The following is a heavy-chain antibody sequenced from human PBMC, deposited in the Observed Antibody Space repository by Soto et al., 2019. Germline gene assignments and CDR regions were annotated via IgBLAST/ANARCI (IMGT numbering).Heavy chain of an antibody. CDR3: VRDYSDSSGYYYFDY. Sequence: LSLTCAVSGYSITTGYYWGWIRQPPGKGLEWIGSISHSGNTYYSPSLKSGVTISVDTSKNQFSLQLSSVTAADTALYYCVRDYSDSSGYYYFDYWGQGTLVTVSS. CDR2: ISHSGNT. D-gene: IGHD3-22*01. J-gene: IGHJ4*02. CDR1: GYSITTGYY. V-gene: IGHV4-38-2*02.